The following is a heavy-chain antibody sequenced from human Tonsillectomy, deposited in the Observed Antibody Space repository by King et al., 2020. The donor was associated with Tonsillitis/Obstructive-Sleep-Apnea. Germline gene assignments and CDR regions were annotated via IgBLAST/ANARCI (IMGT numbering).Heavy chain of an antibody. J-gene: IGHJ4*02. D-gene: IGHD3-3*01. CDR2: INHSGST. CDR1: GGSFSGYY. Sequence: VQLQQWGAGLLKPSETLSLTCAVYGGSFSGYYWSWIRQPPGKGLEWIGEINHSGSTNYNPSLKSRVTISVDTSKNQFSLKLRSVTAADTAVYYCATSFYDFWRGYRRPSFDYWGQGTLVTVSS. CDR3: ATSFYDFWRGYRRPSFDY. V-gene: IGHV4-34*01.